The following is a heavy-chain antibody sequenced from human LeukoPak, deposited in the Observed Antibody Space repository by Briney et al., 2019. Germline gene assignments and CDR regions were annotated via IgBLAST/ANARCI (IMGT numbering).Heavy chain of an antibody. D-gene: IGHD2-15*01. CDR2: INHSGST. V-gene: IGHV4-34*01. Sequence: SETLSLTCAVYGGSFSAYYWSWIRQPPGKGLEWIGEINHSGSTNYNPSLKSRVTISVDTSKNQFSLKLSSVTAADTAVYYCARVGRGYCSGGSCSDWGQGTLVTVSS. J-gene: IGHJ4*02. CDR1: GGSFSAYY. CDR3: ARVGRGYCSGGSCSD.